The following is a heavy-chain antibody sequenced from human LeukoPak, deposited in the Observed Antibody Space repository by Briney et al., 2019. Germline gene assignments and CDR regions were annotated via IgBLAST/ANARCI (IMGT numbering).Heavy chain of an antibody. CDR2: IRYDGSNK. CDR3: AKDSRRYSYYDSSGGVIDY. D-gene: IGHD3-22*01. CDR1: GCTFSSYG. J-gene: IGHJ4*02. V-gene: IGHV3-30*02. Sequence: GGSLRLSCAASGCTFSSYGMHWVRQAPGKGLEWVAFIRYDGSNKYYADPVKGRFTISRDNSKNTLYLQMNSLRAEDTAVYYCAKDSRRYSYYDSSGGVIDYWGQGTLVTVSS.